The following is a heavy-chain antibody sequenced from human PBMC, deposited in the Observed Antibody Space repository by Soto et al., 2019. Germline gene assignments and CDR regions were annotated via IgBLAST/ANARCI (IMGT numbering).Heavy chain of an antibody. J-gene: IGHJ3*02. CDR1: GFTFTSSA. V-gene: IGHV1-58*01. CDR3: AADYSVTFGGVIVTGFDAFDI. Sequence: SVKVSCKASGFTFTSSAVQWVRQARGQRLEWIGWIVVGSGNTNYAQKFQERVTITRDMSTSTAYMELSSLRSEDTAVYYCAADYSVTFGGVIVTGFDAFDIWGQGTMVTVSS. CDR2: IVVGSGNT. D-gene: IGHD3-16*02.